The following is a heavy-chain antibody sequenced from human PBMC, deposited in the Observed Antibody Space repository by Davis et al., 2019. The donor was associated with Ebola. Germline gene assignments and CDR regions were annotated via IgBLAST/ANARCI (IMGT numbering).Heavy chain of an antibody. CDR2: IRYDGSNK. J-gene: IGHJ4*02. CDR1: GFTFSSYA. D-gene: IGHD1-26*01. Sequence: GESLKISCAASGFTFSSYAMHWVRQAPGKGLEWVAFIRYDGSNKYYADSVKGRFTISRDNSKNTLYLQMNSLRAEDTAVYYCAKVSGGGGSYEFDYWGQGTLVTVSS. CDR3: AKVSGGGGSYEFDY. V-gene: IGHV3-30*02.